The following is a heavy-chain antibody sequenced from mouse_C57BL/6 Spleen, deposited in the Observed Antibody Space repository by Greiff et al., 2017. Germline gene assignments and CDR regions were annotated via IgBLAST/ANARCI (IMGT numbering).Heavy chain of an antibody. D-gene: IGHD1-2*01. J-gene: IGHJ4*01. CDR3: TRNGEGDY. CDR2: IDPETGGT. CDR1: GYTFTDYE. V-gene: IGHV1-15*01. Sequence: VKLQESGAELVRPGASVTLSCKASGYTFTDYEMHWVKQTPVHGLEWIGAIDPETGGTAYNQKFKGKAILTADKSSSTAYMELRSLTSEDSAVYYCTRNGEGDYWGQGTSVTVSS.